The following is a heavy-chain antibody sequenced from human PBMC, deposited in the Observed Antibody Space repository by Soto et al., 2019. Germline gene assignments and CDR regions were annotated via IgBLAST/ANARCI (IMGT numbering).Heavy chain of an antibody. D-gene: IGHD7-27*01. CDR3: ARDEGLGLYYYYYGMDV. CDR2: INPSGGST. CDR1: GYTFASYY. J-gene: IGHJ6*02. V-gene: IGHV1-46*01. Sequence: ASVKVSCKASGYTFASYYMHWVRQAPGQGLEWMGVINPSGGSTSYAQKFQGRVTMTRDTSTSTVYMELSRLRSEDTAVYYCARDEGLGLYYYYYGMDVWGQGTTVTVSS.